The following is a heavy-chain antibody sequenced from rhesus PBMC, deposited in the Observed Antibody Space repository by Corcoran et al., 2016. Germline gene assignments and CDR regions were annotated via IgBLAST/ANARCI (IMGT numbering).Heavy chain of an antibody. Sequence: QVQLQESGPGVVKPSETLSLTCAVSGGSISGGYDWSWIRQPPGKGLEWIGYIYGSSGRTNYNPSLKNRVTISKDASKNEFSLKLSSVTAADTAVYYCARGYYDISLDYWGQGVLVTVSS. J-gene: IGHJ4*01. V-gene: IGHV4-76*01. CDR3: ARGYYDISLDY. D-gene: IGHD3-28*01. CDR2: IYGSSGRT. CDR1: GGSISGGYD.